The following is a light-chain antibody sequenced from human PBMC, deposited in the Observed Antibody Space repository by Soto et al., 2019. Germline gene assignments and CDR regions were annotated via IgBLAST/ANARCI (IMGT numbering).Light chain of an antibody. CDR2: AAS. CDR3: QQLNSFPIT. V-gene: IGKV1-9*01. J-gene: IGKJ5*01. Sequence: IQLTQSPSSLSASIGDRVTITCRASQDISSFLACYQQNPGKAPKLLIYAASTLQSGVPSRFSGSGSGTDFTLTISSLQPDDFATYYCQQLNSFPITFGQGTRLEI. CDR1: QDISSF.